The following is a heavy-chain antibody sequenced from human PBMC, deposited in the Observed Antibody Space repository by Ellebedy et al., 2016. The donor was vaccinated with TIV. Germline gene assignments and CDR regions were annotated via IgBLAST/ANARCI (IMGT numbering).Heavy chain of an antibody. CDR2: TTESGSAT. J-gene: IGHJ6*02. CDR3: ARERKRSGGAMDV. Sequence: GESLKISXAASGFKFSDYFMSWVRLAPGKGLDWITYTTESGSATYYADSVKGRFTISRDNAKNSLSLHMTNLRVEDTAVYYCARERKRSGGAMDVWGQGTTVTVSS. CDR1: GFKFSDYF. D-gene: IGHD3-16*01. V-gene: IGHV3-11*01.